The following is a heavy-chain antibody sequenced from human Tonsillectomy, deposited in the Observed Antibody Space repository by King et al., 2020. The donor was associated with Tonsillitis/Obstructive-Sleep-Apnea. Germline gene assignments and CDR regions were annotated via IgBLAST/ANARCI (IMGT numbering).Heavy chain of an antibody. CDR3: ARDMVLEAGGDAFDI. D-gene: IGHD2-8*01. J-gene: IGHJ3*02. CDR2: IYYSGST. CDR1: GGSISSYY. V-gene: IGHV4-59*01. Sequence: QLQESGPGLVKPSETLSLTCTVSGGSISSYYWSWIRQPPGKGLEWIGDIYYSGSTNYNPSLKSRVTISVDKSKNQFSLNLSSVTAADTAVYYCARDMVLEAGGDAFDISGQGTMVTVSS.